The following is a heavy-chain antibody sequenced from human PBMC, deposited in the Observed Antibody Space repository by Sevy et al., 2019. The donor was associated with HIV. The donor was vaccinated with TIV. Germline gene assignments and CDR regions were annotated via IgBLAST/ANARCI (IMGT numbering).Heavy chain of an antibody. J-gene: IGHJ4*02. D-gene: IGHD5-12*01. CDR3: TRVPGDGYNSPSFDY. V-gene: IGHV3-74*01. CDR2: IKNDGSST. Sequence: GGSLRLSCAASGFTFSSYWMHWVRQAPGKGLVWVARIKNDGSSTSYADFVKGRFTISRDNAKNTLYLLMNSLRAGDMGAYYCTRVPGDGYNSPSFDYWGRGTLVTVSS. CDR1: GFTFSSYW.